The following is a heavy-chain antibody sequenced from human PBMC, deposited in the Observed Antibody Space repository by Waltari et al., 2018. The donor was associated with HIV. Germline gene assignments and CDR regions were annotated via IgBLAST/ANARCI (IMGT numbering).Heavy chain of an antibody. CDR1: GDTFRRYA. CDR3: ARAGLRQLGRPYYYGLDV. V-gene: IGHV1-69*04. CDR2: IIPALGAT. J-gene: IGHJ6*02. D-gene: IGHD6-13*01. Sequence: QDQLVQSGAGGRKPGSSVIVSSRASGDTFRRYAVNLLRQAPGPGLEWLGRIIPALGATNYAQKFRHRVTIPANKSTSTAYMELTRLTSEDTAVYFCARAGLRQLGRPYYYGLDVWGQGTTVTIFS.